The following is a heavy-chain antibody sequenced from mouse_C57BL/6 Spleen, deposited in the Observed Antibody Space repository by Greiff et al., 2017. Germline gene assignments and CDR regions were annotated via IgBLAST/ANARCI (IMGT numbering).Heavy chain of an antibody. CDR1: GFTFSDYG. V-gene: IGHV5-17*01. CDR3: ARVQAEAWFAY. J-gene: IGHJ3*01. Sequence: EVQLQESGGGLVKPGGSLKLSCAASGFTFSDYGMHWVRQAPEKGLEWVAYISSGSSTIYYADTVKGRFTISRDNAKNTLFLEMTSLRSEDTAMYYCARVQAEAWFAYWGQGTLVTVSA. CDR2: ISSGSSTI. D-gene: IGHD3-2*02.